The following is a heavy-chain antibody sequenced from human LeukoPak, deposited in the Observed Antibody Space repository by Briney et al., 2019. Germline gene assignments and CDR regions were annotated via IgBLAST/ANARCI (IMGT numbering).Heavy chain of an antibody. CDR2: IIPIFGTA. Sequence: GASVKVSCKASGGTFSSYAISWVGQAPGQGVEGRGGIIPIFGTANYAQKFQGRVTITADASTSTAYMELSSLRSEDTAVYYCARDLNIVVVPAAMAQDAFDIWGQGTMVTVSS. D-gene: IGHD2-2*01. V-gene: IGHV1-69*13. J-gene: IGHJ3*02. CDR1: GGTFSSYA. CDR3: ARDLNIVVVPAAMAQDAFDI.